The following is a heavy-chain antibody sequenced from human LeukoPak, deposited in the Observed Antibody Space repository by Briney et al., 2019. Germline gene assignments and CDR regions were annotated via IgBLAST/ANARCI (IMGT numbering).Heavy chain of an antibody. CDR1: GFTFSSYE. CDR3: ARDGGWGYYFDF. V-gene: IGHV3-48*03. J-gene: IGHJ4*02. D-gene: IGHD6-19*01. Sequence: QPGGSLRLSCAASGFTFSSYEMNWVRQAPGKGLEWLSYIDTDDSTTYYADSVKGRFTLSRDNAKNSLYLQMNSLRAEDTAVYYCARDGGWGYYFDFWGQGTLVTVSS. CDR2: IDTDDSTT.